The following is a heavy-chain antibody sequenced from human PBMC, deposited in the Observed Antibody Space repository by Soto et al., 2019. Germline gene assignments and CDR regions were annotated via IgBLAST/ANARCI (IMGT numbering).Heavy chain of an antibody. Sequence: KPSETLSLTCSVSGVSVNITNNYWSWIRQPPGKGLEWIGYISYSENTNYNSSLKSRVSISVDKSKNQFSMKLSSVTAADTAIYYCARNQGFLRVFDPWSQGTLVTSPQ. D-gene: IGHD3-10*01. CDR1: GVSVNITNNY. V-gene: IGHV4-61*01. J-gene: IGHJ5*02. CDR3: ARNQGFLRVFDP. CDR2: ISYSENT.